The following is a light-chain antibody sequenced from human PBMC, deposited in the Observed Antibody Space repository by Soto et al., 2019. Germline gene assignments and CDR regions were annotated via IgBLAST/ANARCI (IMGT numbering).Light chain of an antibody. Sequence: LTQSPATLSLSVGERSTLSCMAIQGVRSSLAWYQQKAGQAPRLLIYDASNWATGIPARFSGSGSGTDFTLTISSLEPEDFAIYYCLQQSYSPWTFGHGTKVDIK. J-gene: IGKJ1*01. V-gene: IGKV3-11*01. CDR2: DAS. CDR1: QGVRSS. CDR3: LQQSYSPWT.